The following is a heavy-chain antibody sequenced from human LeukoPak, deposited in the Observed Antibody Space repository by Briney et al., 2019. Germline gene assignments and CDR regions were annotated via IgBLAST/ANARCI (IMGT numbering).Heavy chain of an antibody. D-gene: IGHD6-13*01. V-gene: IGHV4-59*01. CDR3: ARDRQQLNY. CDR2: IYYSGST. Sequence: SETLSLTCTVSGGSISSYYWSWIRQPPGKGLEWIGYIYYSGSTNYNPSLKSRVTISVDTSKKQFSLKLSSVAAADTAVYYCARDRQQLNYWGQGTLVTVSS. J-gene: IGHJ4*02. CDR1: GGSISSYY.